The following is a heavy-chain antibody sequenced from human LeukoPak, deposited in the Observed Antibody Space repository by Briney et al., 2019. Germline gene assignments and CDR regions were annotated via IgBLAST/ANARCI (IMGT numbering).Heavy chain of an antibody. Sequence: GASVKVPCKASGGTFSSYAISWVRQAPGQGLEWMGGIIPIFGTANYAQKFQGRVTITTDESTSTAYMELSSLRSEDTAVYYCARANEDYYDSSGYSSWFDPWGQGTLVTVSS. CDR1: GGTFSSYA. CDR3: ARANEDYYDSSGYSSWFDP. V-gene: IGHV1-69*05. CDR2: IIPIFGTA. D-gene: IGHD3-22*01. J-gene: IGHJ5*02.